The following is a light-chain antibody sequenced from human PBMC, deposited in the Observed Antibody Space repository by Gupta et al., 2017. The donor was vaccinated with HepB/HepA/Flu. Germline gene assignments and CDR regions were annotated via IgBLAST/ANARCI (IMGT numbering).Light chain of an antibody. Sequence: DIQMTQSPSTLSASVGDRVTITCRASQSISSWLARYQQKPGKAPKLLIYKASSLESGAPSRFSCSGSGTEFTLTISSLQPDDFATYYCQQYNSYLYTFGQGTKLEIK. CDR1: QSISSW. V-gene: IGKV1-5*03. CDR3: QQYNSYLYT. CDR2: KAS. J-gene: IGKJ2*01.